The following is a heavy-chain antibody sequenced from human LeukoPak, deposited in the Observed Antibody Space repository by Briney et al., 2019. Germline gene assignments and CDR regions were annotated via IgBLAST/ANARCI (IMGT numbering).Heavy chain of an antibody. J-gene: IGHJ4*02. Sequence: GGSLRLSCAASGFTFSDHYMDWVRQAPGKGLEWVGRARNKARSFTTDYAASVKGRFTISRDELKNSLYLQMSSLKTEDTAVYYCTRSRATHNGIRDLDHWGRGTLVTVSP. CDR2: ARNKARSFTT. V-gene: IGHV3-72*01. CDR3: TRSRATHNGIRDLDH. CDR1: GFTFSDHY. D-gene: IGHD2-8*01.